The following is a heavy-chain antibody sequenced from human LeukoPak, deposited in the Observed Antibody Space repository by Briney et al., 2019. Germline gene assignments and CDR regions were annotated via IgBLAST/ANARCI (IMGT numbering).Heavy chain of an antibody. CDR3: ARDKLLVPYYFDY. Sequence: GRSLRLSCAASGFTFSTYAMHWVREAPGKGLEWVAVTSYDGSNSYYADSVKGRFTISRDNSENTLYLQMDSLRTEDTAVYYCARDKLLVPYYFDYWGQGTLVTVSS. D-gene: IGHD2-2*01. V-gene: IGHV3-30*03. J-gene: IGHJ4*02. CDR2: TSYDGSNS. CDR1: GFTFSTYA.